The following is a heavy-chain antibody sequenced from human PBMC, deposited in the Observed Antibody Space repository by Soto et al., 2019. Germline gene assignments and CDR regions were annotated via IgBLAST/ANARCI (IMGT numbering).Heavy chain of an antibody. V-gene: IGHV4-59*08. CDR3: ARQDCSGGDCKPFDY. D-gene: IGHD2-15*01. CDR2: IYYSGST. Sequence: SETLSLTCPVSGGSISTYYWSWIRQPPGKGLEWIGSIYYSGSTNHNPSLKSRVTISVDMSKNQFSLKLSSVTAADTAVYYCARQDCSGGDCKPFDYWGQGTLVTVSS. CDR1: GGSISTYY. J-gene: IGHJ4*02.